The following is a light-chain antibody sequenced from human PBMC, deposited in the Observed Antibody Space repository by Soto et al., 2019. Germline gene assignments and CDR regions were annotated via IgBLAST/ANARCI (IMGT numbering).Light chain of an antibody. CDR2: GNT. Sequence: QSVLTQPPSVSGAPGQRVTISCTGSSSNIGAGYDVHWYQQLPGSAPKLLIYGNTNRPSGVPDRFSGSKSGTSASLAIAGHPDEEEADYYCLSLDSSLSVVFGGGTKLTVL. J-gene: IGLJ2*01. CDR3: LSLDSSLSVV. CDR1: SSNIGAGYD. V-gene: IGLV1-40*01.